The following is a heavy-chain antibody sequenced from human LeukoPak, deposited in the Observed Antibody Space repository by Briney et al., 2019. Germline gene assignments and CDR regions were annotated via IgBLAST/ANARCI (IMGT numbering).Heavy chain of an antibody. CDR2: IYYSGST. CDR1: GGSISSSSYY. CDR3: ARSQFSGNWFDP. Sequence: SETLSLTCTVSGGSISSSSYYWSWIRQPPGKGLEWIGYIYYSGSTNYNPSLKSRVTISVDTSKNQFSLKLTSVTAADTALYYCARSQFSGNWFDPWGQGTLVTVSS. J-gene: IGHJ5*02. V-gene: IGHV4-61*01.